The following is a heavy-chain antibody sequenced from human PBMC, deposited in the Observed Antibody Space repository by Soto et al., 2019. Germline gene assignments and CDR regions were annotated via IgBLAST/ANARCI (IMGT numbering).Heavy chain of an antibody. CDR1: GQSFSGHS. D-gene: IGHD1-1*01. CDR3: ARGSVIVALPGGLEDVNYDY. J-gene: IGHJ4*02. V-gene: IGHV4-34*01. CDR2: INESGST. Sequence: QVQLQQWGAGLVKPSETLSLSCAVYGQSFSGHSWAWIRQPPGKGLEWIGEINESGSTYYSPSLKARVTISTDTPKNQSSLKLSSVSDADTAAYFCARGSVIVALPGGLEDVNYDYWGQGTLVNVSS.